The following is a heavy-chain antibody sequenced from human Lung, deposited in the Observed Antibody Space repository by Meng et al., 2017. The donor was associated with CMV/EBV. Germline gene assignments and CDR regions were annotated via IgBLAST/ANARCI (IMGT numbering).Heavy chain of an antibody. CDR3: ARTSSSGLDC. Sequence: SVSGGSISSTDYHWGWIREPTGKGLEWIGSFYNGGPTSYNPSLKSRVTISIDMSKNQFSLKLSSATAADTAVYYCARTSSSGLDCWGQGTMVTVAS. CDR2: FYNGGPT. V-gene: IGHV4-39*07. D-gene: IGHD6-19*01. J-gene: IGHJ4*02. CDR1: GGSISSTDYH.